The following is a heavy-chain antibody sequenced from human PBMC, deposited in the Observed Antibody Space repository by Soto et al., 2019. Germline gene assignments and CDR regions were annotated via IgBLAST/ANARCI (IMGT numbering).Heavy chain of an antibody. Sequence: QITLKESGPTLVKPTQTLTLTCTFSGFSLSTSGVGVGWIRQPPGKALEWLALIYWDDDKRYSPSLKSRLTITKDTSKNQVVLTMTNMDPVDTATYYCAHRQWQQLPRTHFDYWGQGTLVTVSS. J-gene: IGHJ4*02. V-gene: IGHV2-5*02. CDR1: GFSLSTSGVG. CDR2: IYWDDDK. CDR3: AHRQWQQLPRTHFDY. D-gene: IGHD6-13*01.